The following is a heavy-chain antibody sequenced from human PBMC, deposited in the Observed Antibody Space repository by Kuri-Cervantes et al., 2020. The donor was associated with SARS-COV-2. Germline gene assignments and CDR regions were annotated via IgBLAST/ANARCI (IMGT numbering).Heavy chain of an antibody. CDR3: ARDRGGGGDPIAYNWFDP. CDR1: GFTFSSYG. J-gene: IGHJ5*02. V-gene: IGHV3-33*01. Sequence: GESLKISCAASGFTFSSYGMHWVRQAPGKGLEWVAVICYGGSNKYYADSVKGRFTISRDNSKNTLYLQMNSLRAEDTAVYYCARDRGGGGDPIAYNWFDPWGQGTLVTVSS. CDR2: ICYGGSNK. D-gene: IGHD2-21*02.